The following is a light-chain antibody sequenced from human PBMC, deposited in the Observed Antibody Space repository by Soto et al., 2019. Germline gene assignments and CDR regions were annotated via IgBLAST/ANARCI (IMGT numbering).Light chain of an antibody. CDR2: EVS. CDR1: SSDVGGYNY. CDR3: SSYTSSSTLV. J-gene: IGLJ2*01. Sequence: QSALTQPASVCGSPGQSITISCTGTSSDVGGYNYVSWYQQHPGIAPKLMISEVSNRPSGVSNRFSGSKSGNTASLTISGLQAEDEADYYCSSYTSSSTLVFGGGTKLTVL. V-gene: IGLV2-14*01.